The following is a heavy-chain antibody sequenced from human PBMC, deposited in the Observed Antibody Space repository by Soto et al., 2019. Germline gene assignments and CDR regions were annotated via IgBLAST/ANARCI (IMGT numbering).Heavy chain of an antibody. D-gene: IGHD4-17*01. CDR1: GFTFSSYA. V-gene: IGHV3-23*01. Sequence: EVQLLESGGGLVQPGGSPRLSCAASGFTFSSYAMSWVRQAPGKGLEWVSAISGSGGSTYYADSVKGRFTISRDNSKNTLYLQMNSLRAEDTAVYYCAKDTGHYGDSGDWGQGTLVTVSS. CDR2: ISGSGGST. J-gene: IGHJ4*02. CDR3: AKDTGHYGDSGD.